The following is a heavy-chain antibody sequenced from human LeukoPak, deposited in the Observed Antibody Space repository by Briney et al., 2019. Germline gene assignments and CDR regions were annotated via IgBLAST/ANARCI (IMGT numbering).Heavy chain of an antibody. CDR1: GFTFSSYG. Sequence: QPGGSLRLSCAASGFTFSSYGMHWVRQAPGKGLEWVAVISYDGSNKYYADSVKGRFTISRDNSKNTLYLQMNSLRAEDTAVYYCAKDREGPLDYWGQGTLVTVSS. CDR2: ISYDGSNK. D-gene: IGHD1-26*01. CDR3: AKDREGPLDY. V-gene: IGHV3-30*18. J-gene: IGHJ4*02.